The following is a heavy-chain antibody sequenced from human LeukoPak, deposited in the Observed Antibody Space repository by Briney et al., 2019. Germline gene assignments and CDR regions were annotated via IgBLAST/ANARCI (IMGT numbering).Heavy chain of an antibody. J-gene: IGHJ4*02. V-gene: IGHV1-2*02. CDR3: ARARRAAGTQNDY. CDR2: INPNSGGT. CDR1: GYTFTGYY. Sequence: GASVKVSCKASGYTFTGYYMHWVRQAPGQGLEWMGWINPNSGGTNYAQKFQGRVTMTRDTSISTAYMELSRLRSDDTAVYYCARARRAAGTQNDYWGQGTLVTVSS. D-gene: IGHD6-13*01.